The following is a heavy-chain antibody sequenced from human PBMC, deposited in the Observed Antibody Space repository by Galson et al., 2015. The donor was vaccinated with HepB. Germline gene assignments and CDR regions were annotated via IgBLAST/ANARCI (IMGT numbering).Heavy chain of an antibody. Sequence: TLSLTCTVSGGSISSYYWSWIRQPPGEGLEWIGYIYYSGSTNYNPSLKSRVTISVDTSKNQFSLKLSSVTAADTAVYYCARSGSWSRAHIYGMDVWGQGTTVTVSS. CDR2: IYYSGST. J-gene: IGHJ6*02. CDR1: GGSISSYY. CDR3: ARSGSWSRAHIYGMDV. D-gene: IGHD6-13*01. V-gene: IGHV4-59*08.